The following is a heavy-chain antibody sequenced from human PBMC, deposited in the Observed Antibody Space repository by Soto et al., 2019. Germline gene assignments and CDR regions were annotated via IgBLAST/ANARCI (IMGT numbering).Heavy chain of an antibody. V-gene: IGHV3-23*01. Sequence: EVHLLESGGGLVQPGGSLRLSCVASGFSFSSYVMQWVRQAPGKGLEWVSGMSTDGISTFYADSVRGRFTISRDESKNTLSLQMNNLRVEDTAVYYCAKPRHVYNILEFWGQGALVTVSS. CDR2: MSTDGIST. CDR3: AKPRHVYNILEF. J-gene: IGHJ4*02. D-gene: IGHD1-1*01. CDR1: GFSFSSYV.